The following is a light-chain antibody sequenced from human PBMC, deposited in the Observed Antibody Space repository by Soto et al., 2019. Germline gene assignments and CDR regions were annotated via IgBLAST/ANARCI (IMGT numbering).Light chain of an antibody. CDR2: AAS. CDR3: QRYHSALLT. V-gene: IGKV1-27*01. Sequence: DIQMTQSPSSLSASVGDRVTMTCRASQDIRNYVAWYQQKPGEVPKLLLYAASTLQSGGPARFSGGGFGTDFTLTISSLRPEDVATYYCQRYHSALLTFGPGTKVDLK. CDR1: QDIRNY. J-gene: IGKJ3*01.